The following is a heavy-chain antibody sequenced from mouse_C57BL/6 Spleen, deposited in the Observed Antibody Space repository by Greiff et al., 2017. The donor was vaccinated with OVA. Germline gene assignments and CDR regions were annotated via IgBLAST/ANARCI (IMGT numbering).Heavy chain of an antibody. CDR3: AREDYYGSSYFDY. CDR1: GFTFSSYA. J-gene: IGHJ2*01. CDR2: ISAGGSYT. D-gene: IGHD1-1*01. V-gene: IGHV5-4*01. Sequence: EVKLMESGGGLVKPGGSLKLSCAASGFTFSSYAMSWVRQTPEKRLEWVATISAGGSYTYYPDNVKGRFTISRDNAKNHLYLQMSHLKSEDTAMYYCAREDYYGSSYFDYWGQGTTLTVSS.